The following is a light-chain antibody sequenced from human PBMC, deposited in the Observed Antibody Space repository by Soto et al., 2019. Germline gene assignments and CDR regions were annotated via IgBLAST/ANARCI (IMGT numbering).Light chain of an antibody. Sequence: ETVLTQSPATLSLSPGERATLSCRASQSVSSYLAWYQQKPGQAPRLLIYDASNRATGIPARFSGSGSGTDFTLTISSLEPEDFAVYYCQQRSNWPLLTFGGGTKVHIK. J-gene: IGKJ4*01. CDR1: QSVSSY. CDR3: QQRSNWPLLT. CDR2: DAS. V-gene: IGKV3-11*01.